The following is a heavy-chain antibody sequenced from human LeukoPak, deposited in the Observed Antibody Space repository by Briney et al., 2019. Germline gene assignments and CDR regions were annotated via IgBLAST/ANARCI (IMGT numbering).Heavy chain of an antibody. D-gene: IGHD2-15*01. CDR1: GYSFTSNW. CDR2: IYPVNSDT. V-gene: IGHV5-51*01. CDR3: VRGFCSGGSCHAITPFDY. J-gene: IGHJ4*02. Sequence: GESLEISCQVSGYSFTSNWIGWVRQMPGKGLAWMGIIYPVNSDTRYSPSFQDRVTISADKSISTAYLQWSGLRASDTAMYYCVRGFCSGGSCHAITPFDYWGQGTLVTVSS.